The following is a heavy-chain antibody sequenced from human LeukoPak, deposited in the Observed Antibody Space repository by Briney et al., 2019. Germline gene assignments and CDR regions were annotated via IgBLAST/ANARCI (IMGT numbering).Heavy chain of an antibody. CDR1: GGSISPYY. V-gene: IGHV4-59*01. Sequence: SETLSLTCAGSGGSISPYYWMWIRQPPGKGLEWIGYISYSGSTSFNPSLKSRVTISLDTSTNQVSLKLSSVTAADTAVYYCARAGSYRLTTTLWGQGTLVTVSS. D-gene: IGHD4-17*01. CDR3: ARAGSYRLTTTL. CDR2: ISYSGST. J-gene: IGHJ4*02.